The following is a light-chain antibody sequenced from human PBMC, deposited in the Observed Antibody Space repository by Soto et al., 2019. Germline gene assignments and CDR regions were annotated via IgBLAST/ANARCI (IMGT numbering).Light chain of an antibody. Sequence: QSALTQPPSASGSPGQSVTISCTGTKNDIGVYDFVSWYQHHPGKAPRLIIYEVVQRPSGVPDRFSGSKSGNTASLTASGLQAADEADYFCKSYAGSNTYVFGRGTKVTV. V-gene: IGLV2-8*01. CDR3: KSYAGSNTYV. CDR1: KNDIGVYDF. J-gene: IGLJ1*01. CDR2: EVV.